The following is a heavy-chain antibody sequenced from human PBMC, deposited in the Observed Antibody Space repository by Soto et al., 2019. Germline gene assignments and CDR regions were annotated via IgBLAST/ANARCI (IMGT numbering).Heavy chain of an antibody. CDR2: ISAYNGNT. Sequence: ASVKVSCKASGYTFTSYGISWVRQAPGQGLEWMGWISAYNGNTNYAQKLQGRVTMTTDTSTSTAYMELRSLRSDDTAVYYCARDLNDSSGYYYVPFDYWGQGTLVTVS. V-gene: IGHV1-18*01. CDR1: GYTFTSYG. CDR3: ARDLNDSSGYYYVPFDY. D-gene: IGHD3-22*01. J-gene: IGHJ4*02.